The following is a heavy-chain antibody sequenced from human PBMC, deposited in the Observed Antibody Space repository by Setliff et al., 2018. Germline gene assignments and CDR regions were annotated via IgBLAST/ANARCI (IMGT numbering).Heavy chain of an antibody. Sequence: SVKVSCKASGSTFSSYGVSWVRQAPGQGLEWMGGTIPMFGTTEYAQKFQGRLTIITDESTNTAFMQLSSLRSDDTAVYYCATKAVAGTGGQGTLVTVSS. CDR3: ATKAVAGT. CDR2: TIPMFGTT. J-gene: IGHJ4*02. CDR1: GSTFSSYG. V-gene: IGHV1-69*05. D-gene: IGHD6-19*01.